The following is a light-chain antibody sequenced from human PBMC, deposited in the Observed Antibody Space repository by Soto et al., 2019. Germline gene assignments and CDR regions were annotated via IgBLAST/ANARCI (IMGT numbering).Light chain of an antibody. CDR3: QKYHNYPVT. V-gene: IGKV1-16*02. J-gene: IGKJ4*01. CDR2: DVS. CDR1: QGISNH. Sequence: DIEMTQSPSSVSASVGDRVTITCRASQGISNHLAWFQLKPGKAPESLIYDVSSLQSGVPSKFSGSGSGTDFTLTISSLQPEDVGTYYCQKYHNYPVTSGGRTKVEIK.